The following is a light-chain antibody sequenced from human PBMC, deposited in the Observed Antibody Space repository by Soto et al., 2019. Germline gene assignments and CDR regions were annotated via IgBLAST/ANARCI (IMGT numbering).Light chain of an antibody. J-gene: IGKJ1*01. Sequence: EILLTQSPATLSLSPGERATLSCRASQSVSRYLAWYQHKVGQSPSLLIYDASSRATGIPARFSGSGSGTDFPLAISCLQPEDYAVYFCDQRSNCPWTFGQGTKVDIK. V-gene: IGKV3-11*01. CDR3: DQRSNCPWT. CDR2: DAS. CDR1: QSVSRY.